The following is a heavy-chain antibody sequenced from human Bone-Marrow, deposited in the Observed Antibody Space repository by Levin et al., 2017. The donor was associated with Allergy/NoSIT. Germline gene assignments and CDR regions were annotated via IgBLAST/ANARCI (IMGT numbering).Heavy chain of an antibody. D-gene: IGHD4-17*01. CDR3: ARSTVTSGMDV. J-gene: IGHJ6*02. CDR1: GGSFSGYY. V-gene: IGHV4-34*01. CDR2: MNHSGST. Sequence: SQTLSLTCAVYGGSFSGYYWSWIRQPPGKGLEWIGEMNHSGSTNYNPSLKNRVTTSVDTSKNQFSLKLSSLTAADTAVYYCARSTVTSGMDVWGQGTTVTVSS.